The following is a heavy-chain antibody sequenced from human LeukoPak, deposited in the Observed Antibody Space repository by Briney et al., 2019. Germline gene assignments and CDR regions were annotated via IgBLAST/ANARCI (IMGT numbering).Heavy chain of an antibody. J-gene: IGHJ4*02. CDR1: GDTFTGYY. D-gene: IGHD1-26*01. CDR3: ARDPGGSADY. Sequence: ASVKVSCKASGDTFTGYYIHWVRQAPGRGREWMGWINPNSGGTNFAQKFQGRVTMTSDTSISIAYMELSRMRSDDTAVYCCARDPGGSADYWGQGNLVTVSS. CDR2: INPNSGGT. V-gene: IGHV1-2*02.